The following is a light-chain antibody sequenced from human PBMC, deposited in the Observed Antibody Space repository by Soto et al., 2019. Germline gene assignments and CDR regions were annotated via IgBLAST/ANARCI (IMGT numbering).Light chain of an antibody. Sequence: QAVVTQPASVSGSPGQSITISCTGTSSDVGSYNLVSWYQQHPGKAPKLMIYEVSKRPSAVSHRFSGSNSGNTASLTISGLQAEDEADYYCCSYAGSSTPVFCGGTKHTVL. V-gene: IGLV2-23*02. CDR3: CSYAGSSTPV. J-gene: IGLJ3*02. CDR1: SSDVGSYNL. CDR2: EVS.